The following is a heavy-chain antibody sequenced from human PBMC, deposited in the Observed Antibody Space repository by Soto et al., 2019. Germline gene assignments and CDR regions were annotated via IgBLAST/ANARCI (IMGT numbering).Heavy chain of an antibody. CDR3: GREKEDEGSSSLRVYYGVDV. J-gene: IGHJ6*02. Sequence: EVQLLQSGGGPVRSGGSLRLSCVASGFTLNNYRMTWVRQGPGKGLEWVASIYSRPNYIHYTESVKGRFIISRDNAKNSVYLQMNSLRVEDAAVYYYGREKEDEGSSSLRVYYGVDVWGQGTTVTVSS. D-gene: IGHD6-6*01. CDR1: GFTLNNYR. V-gene: IGHV3-21*06. CDR2: IYSRPNYI.